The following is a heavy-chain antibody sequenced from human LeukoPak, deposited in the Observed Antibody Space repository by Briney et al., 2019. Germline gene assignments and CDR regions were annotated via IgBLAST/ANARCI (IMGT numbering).Heavy chain of an antibody. V-gene: IGHV1-2*02. CDR1: GYTFTGYY. CDR2: INPNSGGT. CDR3: ARSGSWHAYYFDY. Sequence: GASVKVSCKASGYTFTGYYMHWVRQAPGQGLEWMGWINPNSGGTNYAQKFQGRVTMTRDTSISTVYMELSRLRSDDTAVYYCARSGSWHAYYFDYWGQGTLVTVSS. J-gene: IGHJ4*02. D-gene: IGHD6-13*01.